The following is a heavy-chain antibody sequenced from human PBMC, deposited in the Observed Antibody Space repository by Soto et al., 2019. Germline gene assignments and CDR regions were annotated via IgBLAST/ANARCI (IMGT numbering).Heavy chain of an antibody. CDR2: ISGSGGSK. CDR3: ARTDSNYYDSSGSPPGY. CDR1: GFTFSSYA. Sequence: GGSLRLSCAASGFTFSSYAMSWVRQAPGKGLEWVSAISGSGGSKYYADSVKGRFTISRDNSKNTLYLQMNSLRAEDTAVYYCARTDSNYYDSSGSPPGYWGQGTLVTVSS. V-gene: IGHV3-23*01. D-gene: IGHD3-22*01. J-gene: IGHJ4*02.